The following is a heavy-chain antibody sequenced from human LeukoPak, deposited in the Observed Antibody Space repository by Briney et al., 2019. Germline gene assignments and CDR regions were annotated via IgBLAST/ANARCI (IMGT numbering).Heavy chain of an antibody. CDR2: IYYSGST. D-gene: IGHD3-10*01. Sequence: SETLSLTCTVSGGSISSYYWGWIRQPPWKGLEWIGSIYYSGSTYYNPSLKSRVTISVDTSKNQFSLKLSSVTAADTAVSYCARLWFGEFPIDYWGQGTLVTVSS. CDR3: ARLWFGEFPIDY. J-gene: IGHJ4*02. V-gene: IGHV4-39*01. CDR1: GGSISSYY.